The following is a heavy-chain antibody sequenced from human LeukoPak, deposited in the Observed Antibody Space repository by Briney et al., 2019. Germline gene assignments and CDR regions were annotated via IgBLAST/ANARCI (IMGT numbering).Heavy chain of an antibody. Sequence: GGSLRLSCAASGFTFSSYSMNWVRQAPGKGLEWVSSISSSSYIYYADSVKGRFTISRDNAKNSLYLQMNSLRAEDTAVYYCARDSSGYSSSWYQAGYFDYWGQGTLVTVSS. CDR1: GFTFSSYS. CDR2: ISSSSYI. CDR3: ARDSSGYSSSWYQAGYFDY. J-gene: IGHJ4*02. V-gene: IGHV3-21*01. D-gene: IGHD6-13*01.